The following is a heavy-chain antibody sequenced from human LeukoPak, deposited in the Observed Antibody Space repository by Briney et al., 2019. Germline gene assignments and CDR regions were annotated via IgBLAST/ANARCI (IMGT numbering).Heavy chain of an antibody. D-gene: IGHD2-21*01. CDR1: GDSVNSADYY. J-gene: IGHJ4*02. V-gene: IGHV4-30-4*01. CDR2: IYYSGIT. Sequence: SQTLSLTCNVSGDSVNSADYYWSWIRQPPGKGLEWIAYIYYSGITYYSPSLKSRVSISVDKSKNQFSLRLSSVSAADTAVYYCARATRHDVVVFDFWGQGALVTVSS. CDR3: ARATRHDVVVFDF.